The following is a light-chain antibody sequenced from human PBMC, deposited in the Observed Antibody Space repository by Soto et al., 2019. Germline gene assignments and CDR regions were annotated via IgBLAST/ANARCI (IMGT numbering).Light chain of an antibody. J-gene: IGKJ5*01. V-gene: IGKV3-11*01. CDR2: DAS. CDR1: QSVGSF. CDR3: QQRYNGPIT. Sequence: EIVLTQSPATLSLSPGERATLSCRASQSVGSFLAWYQQKPGQAPRLLTLDASNRATGISARFSGSGSGTDFTLTISSLEPEDFAVYYCQQRYNGPITFGQGTRLEI.